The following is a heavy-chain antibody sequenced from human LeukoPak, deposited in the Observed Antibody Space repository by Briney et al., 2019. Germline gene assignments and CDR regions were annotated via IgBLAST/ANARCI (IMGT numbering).Heavy chain of an antibody. Sequence: SETLSLTCTVSGYSISSGYYWGWIRQPPGKGLEWIGSIYHSGSTYYNPSLKSRVTISVDTSKNHFSLRLRSVTAADTAVYYCAREVARPAAVDYSWFDPWGQRTVVTVSS. CDR3: AREVARPAAVDYSWFDP. J-gene: IGHJ5*02. D-gene: IGHD6-13*01. V-gene: IGHV4-38-2*02. CDR1: GYSISSGYY. CDR2: IYHSGST.